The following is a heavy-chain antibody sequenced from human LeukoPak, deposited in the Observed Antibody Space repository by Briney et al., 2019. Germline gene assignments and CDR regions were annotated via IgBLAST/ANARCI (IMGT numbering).Heavy chain of an antibody. V-gene: IGHV4-30-4*01. CDR1: GGSISSGDYY. D-gene: IGHD3-9*01. Sequence: SETLSLTCTVSGGSISSGDYYWSWIRQPPGTGLEWIGYIYYSGSTYYNPSLKSRVTISVDTSKNQFSLKLSSVTAADMAVYYCARGAPDLLRYFDWFPDYWGQGTLVTVSS. CDR3: ARGAPDLLRYFDWFPDY. J-gene: IGHJ4*02. CDR2: IYYSGST.